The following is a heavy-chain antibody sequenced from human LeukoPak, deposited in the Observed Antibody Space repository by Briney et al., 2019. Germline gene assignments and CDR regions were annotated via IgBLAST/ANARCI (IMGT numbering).Heavy chain of an antibody. D-gene: IGHD4-23*01. CDR3: ACGGFSGFDH. V-gene: IGHV3-74*03. CDR2: VNSDGTST. CDR1: QSTFYSYW. Sequence: GGSLRLSCAAAQSTFYSYWMHWVRLVPGKGLAWVSRVNSDGTSTTYADSVKGRFTVSRDNAQNTLYLQMDSLRVDDTAVYYCACGGFSGFDHWGQGILVTVSS. J-gene: IGHJ4*02.